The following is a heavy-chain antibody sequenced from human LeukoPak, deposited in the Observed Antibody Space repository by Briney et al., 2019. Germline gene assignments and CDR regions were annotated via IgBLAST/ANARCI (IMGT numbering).Heavy chain of an antibody. D-gene: IGHD3-22*01. V-gene: IGHV4-59*01. Sequence: NASETLSLTCTVSGGSISSYYWSWIRQPPGKGLEWIGYIYYSGSTNYNPSLKSRVTISVDTSKNQFSLKLSSVTAADTAVYYCARDRYYDSSGSLVFDPWGQGTLVTVSS. CDR1: GGSISSYY. J-gene: IGHJ5*02. CDR2: IYYSGST. CDR3: ARDRYYDSSGSLVFDP.